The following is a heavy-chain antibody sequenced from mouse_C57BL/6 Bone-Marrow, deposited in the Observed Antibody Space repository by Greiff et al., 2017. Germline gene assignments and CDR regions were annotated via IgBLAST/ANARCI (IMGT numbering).Heavy chain of an antibody. D-gene: IGHD1-1*01. CDR2: IDPENGDT. CDR1: SFNIKDDY. J-gene: IGHJ2*01. CDR3: TTRGYGSVYFDY. Sequence: EVQLQQSGAELVRPGASVKLSCTASSFNIKDDYMHWVKQRPEQGLEWIGWIDPENGDTEYASKFQGKATITADTSSNTAYLQLSSLTSEDTAVYYCTTRGYGSVYFDYWGQGTTLTVSS. V-gene: IGHV14-4*01.